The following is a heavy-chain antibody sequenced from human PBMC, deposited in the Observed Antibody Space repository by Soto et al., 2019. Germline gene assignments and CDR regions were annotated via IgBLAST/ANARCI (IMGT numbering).Heavy chain of an antibody. V-gene: IGHV3-33*01. CDR1: GFTFSSYD. CDR2: IWYDGSNK. D-gene: IGHD3-22*01. Sequence: PGGSLRLSCAASGFTFSSYDMHWVRQAPGKGLEWVAVIWYDGSNKYYADSVKGRFTISRDNSKNTLYLQMNSLRAEDTAVYYCARVRSTTGQYYYDSSGPNRRGPGTHDAFDIWGQGTMVTVSS. J-gene: IGHJ3*02. CDR3: ARVRSTTGQYYYDSSGPNRRGPGTHDAFDI.